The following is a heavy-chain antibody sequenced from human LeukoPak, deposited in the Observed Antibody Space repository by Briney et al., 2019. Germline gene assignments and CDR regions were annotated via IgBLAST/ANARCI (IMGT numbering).Heavy chain of an antibody. D-gene: IGHD3-9*01. CDR3: AEGPYYDILTGYSSDAFHI. CDR2: ISSSSSTI. Sequence: PGGSLRLTCAASGFTFDDYAMHWVRQAPGKGLEWVSYISSSSSTIYYADSVKGRFTISRDNAKNSLYLQMNSLRAEDTAVYYCAEGPYYDILTGYSSDAFHIWGQGTVVTVSS. V-gene: IGHV3-48*01. CDR1: GFTFDDYA. J-gene: IGHJ3*02.